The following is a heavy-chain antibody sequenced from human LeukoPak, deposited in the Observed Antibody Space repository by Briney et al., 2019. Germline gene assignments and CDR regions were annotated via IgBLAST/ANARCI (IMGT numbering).Heavy chain of an antibody. J-gene: IGHJ5*02. D-gene: IGHD3-9*01. Sequence: GGSLRLSCAASGFTFSSYAMPWVRQAPGKGLEWVAVISYDGSNKYYADSVKGRFTISRDNSKNTLYLQMNSLRAEDTAVYYCARALRYFDAGFDPWGQGTLVTVSS. CDR1: GFTFSSYA. CDR3: ARALRYFDAGFDP. CDR2: ISYDGSNK. V-gene: IGHV3-30-3*01.